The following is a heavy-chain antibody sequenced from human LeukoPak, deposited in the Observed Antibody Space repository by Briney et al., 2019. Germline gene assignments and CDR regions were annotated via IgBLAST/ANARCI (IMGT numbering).Heavy chain of an antibody. Sequence: ASVKVSCKASGYIFTGYYMHWVRQAPGQGLEWMGWTNPKSGDTDYAQKFQGRVTMTRDTSISTVYMELSSLKSDDTAVYYCTRGLTLNNAPTAPSQYWGQGTLVTVSS. D-gene: IGHD4-17*01. V-gene: IGHV1-2*02. CDR2: TNPKSGDT. J-gene: IGHJ4*02. CDR3: TRGLTLNNAPTAPSQY. CDR1: GYIFTGYY.